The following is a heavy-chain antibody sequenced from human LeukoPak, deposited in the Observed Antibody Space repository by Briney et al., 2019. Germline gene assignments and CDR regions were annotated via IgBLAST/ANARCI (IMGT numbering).Heavy chain of an antibody. J-gene: IGHJ6*02. CDR2: INPNSGGT. CDR3: VRNLWDFWSGYDDYYGMDV. Sequence: ASVKVSCKASGYTFTGYYMHWVRQAPGQGLEWMGWINPNSGGTNYAQKFQGRLTMTRDTSISTAYMELSRLRSDDTAVYYCVRNLWDFWSGYDDYYGMDVWGQGTTVTVSS. CDR1: GYTFTGYY. D-gene: IGHD3-3*01. V-gene: IGHV1-2*02.